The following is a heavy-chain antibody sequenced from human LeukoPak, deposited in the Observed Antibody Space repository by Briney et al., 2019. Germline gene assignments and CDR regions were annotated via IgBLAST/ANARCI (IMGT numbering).Heavy chain of an antibody. CDR3: ARLNIGERYYYYMDV. Sequence: ASVKVSSKASRYTFTSYDINWVRQATGQGLEWMGWMNPNSGNTGYAQKFQGRVTITSNTSISTAYMELSSLRSEDTAVYYCARLNIGERYYYYMDVWGKGTTVTVSS. V-gene: IGHV1-8*03. CDR1: RYTFTSYD. D-gene: IGHD1-1*01. J-gene: IGHJ6*03. CDR2: MNPNSGNT.